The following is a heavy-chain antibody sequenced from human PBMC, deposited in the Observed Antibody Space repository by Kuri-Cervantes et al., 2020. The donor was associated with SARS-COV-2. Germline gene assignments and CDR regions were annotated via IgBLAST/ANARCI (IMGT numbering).Heavy chain of an antibody. D-gene: IGHD2-2*01. J-gene: IGHJ2*01. CDR3: ARHYITRYFGH. CDR1: GYSISSGYY. CDR2: IYHSGST. Sequence: GSLRLSCAVSGYSISSGYYWGWIRQPPGKGLEWIGSIYHSGSTYYNPSLKGRVTISVDTSKNQFSLKLSSVTAADTAVYYCARHYITRYFGHWGRGTLVTVSS. V-gene: IGHV4-38-2*01.